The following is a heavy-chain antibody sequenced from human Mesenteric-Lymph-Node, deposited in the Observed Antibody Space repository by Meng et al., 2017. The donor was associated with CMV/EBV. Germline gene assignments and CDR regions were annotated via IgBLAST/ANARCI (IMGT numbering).Heavy chain of an antibody. Sequence: GSLRLSCTVSGGPINNYYWSWIRQSPGKGLEWIGYIYYSGTTKYNPSLKSRVTISVDTSKNQFSLKLSSVTAADTAVYYCARVREVGYCSGGSCYSSYYFDYWGQGTLVTVSS. D-gene: IGHD2-15*01. V-gene: IGHV4-59*01. CDR2: IYYSGTT. CDR3: ARVREVGYCSGGSCYSSYYFDY. J-gene: IGHJ4*02. CDR1: GGPINNYY.